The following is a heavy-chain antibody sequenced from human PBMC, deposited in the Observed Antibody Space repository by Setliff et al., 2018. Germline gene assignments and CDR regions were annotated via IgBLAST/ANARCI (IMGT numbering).Heavy chain of an antibody. CDR2: ISAYNGYI. V-gene: IGHV1-18*01. CDR1: GDSFSNYA. CDR3: AAIVDTDWHKEFQY. Sequence: ASVKVSCKASGDSFSNYAISWVRQAPGQGLEWMGWISAYNGYIVYAQKFQGRITMTEDTSTNTAYMELSSLRSEDTAVYYCAAIVDTDWHKEFQYWGQGTLVTVSS. D-gene: IGHD3-9*01. J-gene: IGHJ1*01.